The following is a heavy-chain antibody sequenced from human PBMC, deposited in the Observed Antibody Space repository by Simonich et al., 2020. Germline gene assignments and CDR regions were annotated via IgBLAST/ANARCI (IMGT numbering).Heavy chain of an antibody. CDR3: ARLPDY. CDR2: IYYSGST. Sequence: QVQLQESGPGLVKPSETLSLTCTVSGGSISSYYLSWIRPPPGKGLEWIGYIYYSGSTNYNPSLKSRVTISVDTSKNQFSLKLSSVTAADTAVYYCARLPDYWGQGTLVTVSS. V-gene: IGHV4-59*08. J-gene: IGHJ4*02. CDR1: GGSISSYY.